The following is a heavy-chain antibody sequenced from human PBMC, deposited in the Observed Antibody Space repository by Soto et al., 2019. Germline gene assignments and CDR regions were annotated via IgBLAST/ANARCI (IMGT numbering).Heavy chain of an antibody. CDR2: IYYSGST. CDR1: GGSISSSSYY. D-gene: IGHD5-12*01. J-gene: IGHJ4*02. V-gene: IGHV4-39*01. Sequence: QLQLQESGPGLVKPSETLSLTCTVSGGSISSSSYYWGWIRQPPGKGLEWIGSIYYSGSTYYNPSLKSRVTISVDTSKNQFSLKLSSVTAADTAVYYCAREGGYDTPDLDYWGQGTLVTVSS. CDR3: AREGGYDTPDLDY.